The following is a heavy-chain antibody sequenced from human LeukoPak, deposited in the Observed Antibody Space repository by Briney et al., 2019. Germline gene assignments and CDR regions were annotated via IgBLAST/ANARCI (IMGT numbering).Heavy chain of an antibody. Sequence: KPSETLSLTCAVYGGSFSGHYWSWIRQPPGKGLEWIGEINHSGSTNYNPSLKSRVTISVDTSKNQFSLKLSSVTAADTAVYYCARSPSYCSSTSCYPSRSPHWFDPWGQGTLVTVSS. J-gene: IGHJ5*02. D-gene: IGHD2-2*01. CDR2: INHSGST. CDR3: ARSPSYCSSTSCYPSRSPHWFDP. V-gene: IGHV4-34*01. CDR1: GGSFSGHY.